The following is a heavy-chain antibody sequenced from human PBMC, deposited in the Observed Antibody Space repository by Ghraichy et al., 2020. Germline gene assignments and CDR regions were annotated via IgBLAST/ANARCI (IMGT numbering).Heavy chain of an antibody. CDR3: AKDVPGKDSGSYRNAFDI. D-gene: IGHD1-26*01. CDR2: MSGSGGST. Sequence: LEWVSAMSGSGGSTYYADSVKGRFTISRDNSKNTLYLQMNSLRAEDTAVYYCAKDVPGKDSGSYRNAFDIWGQ. V-gene: IGHV3-23*01. J-gene: IGHJ3*02.